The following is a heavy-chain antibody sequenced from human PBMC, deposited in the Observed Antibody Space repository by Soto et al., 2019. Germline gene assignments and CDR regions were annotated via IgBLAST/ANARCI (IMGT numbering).Heavy chain of an antibody. CDR2: ISSGSSYI. V-gene: IGHV3-21*01. CDR3: ARDLDDFWSGYRYYFDY. Sequence: TGGSLRLSCAASGFTFSTCTMNWVRQAPGKGLVWVSSISSGSSYIYYADSVMGRFTISRDNAKNSLYLQMNSLRAEDTAVYYCARDLDDFWSGYRYYFDYWGQGTLVTVSS. D-gene: IGHD3-3*01. J-gene: IGHJ4*02. CDR1: GFTFSTCT.